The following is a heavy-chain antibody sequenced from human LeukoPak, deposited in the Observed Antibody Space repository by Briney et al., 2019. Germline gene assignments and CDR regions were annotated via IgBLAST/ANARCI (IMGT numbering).Heavy chain of an antibody. CDR3: AKSTWFDYFDY. V-gene: IGHV3-23*01. J-gene: IGHJ4*02. CDR2: INYSGDTT. CDR1: EFTFDDYA. D-gene: IGHD3-9*01. Sequence: GGSLRLSCAASEFTFDDYAMNWVRQAPGKGLEWVSTINYSGDTTYYADSVKGRFTISRDNSENTLYLQMNRLRADDTAIYYCAKSTWFDYFDYWGQGTLVTVSS.